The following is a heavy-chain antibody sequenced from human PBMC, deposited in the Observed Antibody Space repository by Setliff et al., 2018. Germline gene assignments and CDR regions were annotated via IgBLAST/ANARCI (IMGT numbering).Heavy chain of an antibody. Sequence: ASVKVSCKASGYTFTSYYMHWVRQAPGQGLEWMGIINPSXXXXSXAQXXXGRVTMTRDTSTSTVYMELSSLRSEDTAVYYCARRMWELRSDAFDIWGQGTMVTVSS. D-gene: IGHD1-26*01. CDR3: ARRMWELRSDAFDI. CDR1: GYTFTSYY. CDR2: INPSXXXX. J-gene: IGHJ3*02. V-gene: IGHV1-46*01.